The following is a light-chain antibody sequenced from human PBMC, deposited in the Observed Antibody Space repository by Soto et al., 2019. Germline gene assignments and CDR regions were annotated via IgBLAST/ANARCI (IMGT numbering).Light chain of an antibody. CDR3: AAWDDSLSGYV. CDR1: SSNIGSNY. J-gene: IGLJ1*01. Sequence: QSVLTQPPSASGTPRQRVTISCSGSSSNIGSNYVYWYQQLPGTAPKLLIYSNNQRPSGVPDRFSGSKFGTSASLAISGLRSEDESDYYCAAWDDSLSGYVFGTGTKLTVL. CDR2: SNN. V-gene: IGLV1-47*02.